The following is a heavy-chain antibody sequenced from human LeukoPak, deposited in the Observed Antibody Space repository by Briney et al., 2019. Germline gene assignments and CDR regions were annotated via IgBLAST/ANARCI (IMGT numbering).Heavy chain of an antibody. CDR3: ARHSGSPLFDY. CDR2: IYYSGST. D-gene: IGHD3-10*01. J-gene: IGHJ4*02. Sequence: SETLSLTCTVSGGSISSSSYYWGWIRQPPGKGLEWIGSIYYSGSTYYNPSLKSRVTISVDTSKNQFSLKLSSVTAADTAVYYCARHSGSPLFDYWGQGTLVTVSS. V-gene: IGHV4-39*07. CDR1: GGSISSSSYY.